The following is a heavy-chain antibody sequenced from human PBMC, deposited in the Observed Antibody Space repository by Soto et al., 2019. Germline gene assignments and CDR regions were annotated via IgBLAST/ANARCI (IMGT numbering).Heavy chain of an antibody. D-gene: IGHD6-13*01. J-gene: IGHJ5*02. Sequence: SETLSLTCTVSGGSISSFHWSWVRQPPGKGLESIGYISYSGNTNYNPSLKSRVTISVDTSKNQFSLKLNSVTVADTAVYYCARGGARPWYEWFDPWGPGIXVTVSS. V-gene: IGHV4-59*12. CDR1: GGSISSFH. CDR2: ISYSGNT. CDR3: ARGGARPWYEWFDP.